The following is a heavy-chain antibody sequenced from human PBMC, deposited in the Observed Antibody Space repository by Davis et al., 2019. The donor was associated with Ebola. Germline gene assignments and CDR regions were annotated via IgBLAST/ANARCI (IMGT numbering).Heavy chain of an antibody. J-gene: IGHJ4*02. CDR3: ARIIAASAPFDY. D-gene: IGHD6-13*01. Sequence: GESLKISCAASGFTFSSYWMSWVRQAPGKGLEWVANIKQDGSEKYYVDSVKGRFTISRDNAKNSVYLQMDSLRADDTAVYYCARIIAASAPFDYRGQGTLVTVSS. CDR2: IKQDGSEK. V-gene: IGHV3-7*01. CDR1: GFTFSSYW.